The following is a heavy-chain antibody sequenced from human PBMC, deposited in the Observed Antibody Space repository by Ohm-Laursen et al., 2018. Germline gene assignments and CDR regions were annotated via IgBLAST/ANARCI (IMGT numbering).Heavy chain of an antibody. J-gene: IGHJ4*02. CDR2: IFHSGGTA. Sequence: GASVKVSCKASGYTFTGYYMHWVRQAPGQGLEWMGIIFHSGGTAIYAQKFQGRVTMTRDTSSGTVYMELSSLRSEDTAVYYCARDYRGAGEQQGYFFDYWGQGTLVTVSS. CDR3: ARDYRGAGEQQGYFFDY. V-gene: IGHV1-46*01. CDR1: GYTFTGYY. D-gene: IGHD6-13*01.